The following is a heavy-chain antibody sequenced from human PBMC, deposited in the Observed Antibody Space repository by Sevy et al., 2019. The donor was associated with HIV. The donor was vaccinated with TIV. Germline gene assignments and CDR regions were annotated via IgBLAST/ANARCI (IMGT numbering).Heavy chain of an antibody. CDR3: ARGNYDLGWFDP. V-gene: IGHV1-69*13. Sequence: ASVKVSCKASGGTFSSYAISWVRQAPGQGLEWMGGIIPIFGTANYAQKFQGRVTITADESTSTAYMELSSLRSEDTAVYYCARGNYDLGWFDPWGQGTLVTVSS. J-gene: IGHJ5*02. CDR1: GGTFSSYA. D-gene: IGHD3-3*01. CDR2: IIPIFGTA.